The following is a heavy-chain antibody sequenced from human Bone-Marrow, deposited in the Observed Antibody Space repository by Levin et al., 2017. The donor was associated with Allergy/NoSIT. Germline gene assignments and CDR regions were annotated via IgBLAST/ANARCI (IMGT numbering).Heavy chain of an antibody. D-gene: IGHD4-17*01. J-gene: IGHJ4*02. CDR1: GFTFSTYN. V-gene: IGHV3-48*01. CDR2: ISPGSNTI. Sequence: GGSLRLSCAASGFTFSTYNMNWVRQAPGKGLEWLSYISPGSNTIYYADSVKGRFTISRDNAKNSLFLQMNSLRAEDTAVYYCARLTTVTTPFDYWGQGTLVTISS. CDR3: ARLTTVTTPFDY.